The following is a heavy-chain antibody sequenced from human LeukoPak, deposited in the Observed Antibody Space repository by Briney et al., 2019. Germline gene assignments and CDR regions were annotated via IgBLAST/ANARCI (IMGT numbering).Heavy chain of an antibody. CDR3: ARHRLRYCSSTSCYQDAFDL. CDR1: GYTFTSYW. CDR2: INPGDSVT. Sequence: PGESLKISCKGSGYTFTSYWIGWVRQMPGKGLGWMGIINPGDSVTRYSPSFQGQVTISADNSITTVYLQWRSLKASDTAIYFCARHRLRYCSSTSCYQDAFDLWGQGTLVTVSS. J-gene: IGHJ3*01. D-gene: IGHD2-2*01. V-gene: IGHV5-51*01.